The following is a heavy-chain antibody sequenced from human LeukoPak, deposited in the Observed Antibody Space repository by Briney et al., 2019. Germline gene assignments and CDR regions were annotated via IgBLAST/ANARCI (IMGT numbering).Heavy chain of an antibody. CDR2: IYYSGST. D-gene: IGHD3-22*01. CDR3: ARGGAPYYYDSSGYYQPFDY. J-gene: IGHJ4*02. CDR1: GGSISSGGYY. Sequence: PSETLSLTCTVSGGSISSGGYYWSWIRQHPGKGLEWIGYIYYSGSTYYNPSLKSRVTISVDTSKNQFSLKLSSVTAADTAVYYCARGGAPYYYDSSGYYQPFDYWGQGTLVTVSS. V-gene: IGHV4-31*03.